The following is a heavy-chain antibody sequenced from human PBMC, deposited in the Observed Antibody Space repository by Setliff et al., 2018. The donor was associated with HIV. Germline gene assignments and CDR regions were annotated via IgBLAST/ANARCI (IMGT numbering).Heavy chain of an antibody. CDR1: GYTFTGYY. V-gene: IGHV1-2*02. J-gene: IGHJ6*03. Sequence: GASVKVSCKASGYTFTGYYMHWVRQAPGQGLEWMGWINPNNGGTNYAQKFQGRVTMTRDTSTDTAYMELSSLRSEDTAVYYCARNPEMAALNYFYYYMDVWGKGTTVTVSS. CDR3: ARNPEMAALNYFYYYMDV. CDR2: INPNNGGT. D-gene: IGHD6-19*01.